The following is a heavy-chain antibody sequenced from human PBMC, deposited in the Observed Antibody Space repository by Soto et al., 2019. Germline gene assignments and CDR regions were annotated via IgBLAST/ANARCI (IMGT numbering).Heavy chain of an antibody. J-gene: IGHJ6*02. Sequence: PSETLSLTCAVYGGSFSGYYWSWIRQPPGKGLEWIGEINHSGSTNYNPSLKSRVTISVDTSKNQFSLKLSSVTAADTAVYYCARASKYSGSYFFYYGMDVWGQGTTVTVSS. V-gene: IGHV4-34*01. CDR3: ARASKYSGSYFFYYGMDV. D-gene: IGHD1-26*01. CDR2: INHSGST. CDR1: GGSFSGYY.